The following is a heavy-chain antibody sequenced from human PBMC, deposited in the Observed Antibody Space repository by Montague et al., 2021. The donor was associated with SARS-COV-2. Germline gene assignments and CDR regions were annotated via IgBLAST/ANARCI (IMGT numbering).Heavy chain of an antibody. V-gene: IGHV4-39*07. Sequence: SETLSPTCTVSGGSISSSSYYWGWIRQPPGKGLEWIGSIYYTGSTYYNPSLKSRVTISVDTSKNQFSLKLSSVTAADTAVYYCGRGTRIAMLVVVTRYGLDVWGQGTTVTVSS. CDR2: IYYTGST. J-gene: IGHJ6*02. CDR3: GRGTRIAMLVVVTRYGLDV. CDR1: GGSISSSSYY. D-gene: IGHD3-22*01.